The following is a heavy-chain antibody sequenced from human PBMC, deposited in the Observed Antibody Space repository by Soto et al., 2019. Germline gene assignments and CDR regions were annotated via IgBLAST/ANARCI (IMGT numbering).Heavy chain of an antibody. CDR2: IWYDGSNK. Sequence: GGSLRLSCAASGFTFSSYGMHWVRQAPGKGLEWVAVIWYDGSNKYYADSVKGRFTISRDNSKNTLYLQMNSLRAEDTAVYYCARVGDSSSWYFYYGMDVWGQGTTVTVSS. D-gene: IGHD6-13*01. CDR1: GFTFSSYG. J-gene: IGHJ6*02. V-gene: IGHV3-33*01. CDR3: ARVGDSSSWYFYYGMDV.